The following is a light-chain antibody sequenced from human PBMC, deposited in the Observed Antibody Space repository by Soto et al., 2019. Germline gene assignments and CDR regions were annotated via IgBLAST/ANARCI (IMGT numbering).Light chain of an antibody. CDR2: DVS. J-gene: IGLJ2*01. Sequence: QSALTQPVSVSGSPGQSISISCTGTSSDVGVYNYVSWYQQHPGKAPKLMIYDVSNRPSGVSNRFSGSKSGNTASLTISGLQAEDEADYYCSSYTSSSTLVVFGGGTKLTVL. V-gene: IGLV2-14*01. CDR3: SSYTSSSTLVV. CDR1: SSDVGVYNY.